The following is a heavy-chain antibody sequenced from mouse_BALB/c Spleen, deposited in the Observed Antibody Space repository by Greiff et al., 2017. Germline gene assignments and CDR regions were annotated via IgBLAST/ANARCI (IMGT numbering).Heavy chain of an antibody. CDR1: GFTFSSYA. Sequence: EVPGVESGGGLVKPGGSLKLSCAASGFTFSSYAMSWVRQTPEKRLEWVASISSGGSTYYPDSVKGRFTISRDNARNILYLQMSSLRSEDTAMYYCARVDFEYYGSSYAVDYWGQGTSVTVSS. CDR2: ISSGGST. D-gene: IGHD1-1*01. CDR3: ARVDFEYYGSSYAVDY. J-gene: IGHJ4*01. V-gene: IGHV5-6-5*01.